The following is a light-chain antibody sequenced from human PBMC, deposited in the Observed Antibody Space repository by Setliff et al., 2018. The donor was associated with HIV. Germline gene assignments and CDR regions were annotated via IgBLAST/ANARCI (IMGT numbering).Light chain of an antibody. V-gene: IGLV2-11*01. J-gene: IGLJ1*01. CDR2: DVS. CDR1: SSDVGGYNY. CDR3: CSYAGSYTWV. Sequence: QSALTQPRSVSGSPGQPVTISCTGTSSDVGGYNYVSWYQQHPGNAPKLIIYDVSERPSGVPDRFSGSKSGNTASLTISGLQAEDEADYYCCSYAGSYTWVFGTGTKVTVL.